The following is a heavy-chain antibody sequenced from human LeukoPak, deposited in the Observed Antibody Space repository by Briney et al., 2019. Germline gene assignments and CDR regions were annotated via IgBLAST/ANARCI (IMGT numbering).Heavy chain of an antibody. V-gene: IGHV3-23*01. J-gene: IGHJ4*02. CDR1: GFTFSSHA. CDR3: AKGDSGSYQHYFDY. D-gene: IGHD1-26*01. CDR2: ISVSGGST. Sequence: GGSLRLSCAASGFTFSSHAMSWVRQAPGKGLEWVSSISVSGGSTYYADSVKGRFTISRDNSKNTLYLYMNYLRAEDTAVYYCAKGDSGSYQHYFDYWGQGTLVIVSS.